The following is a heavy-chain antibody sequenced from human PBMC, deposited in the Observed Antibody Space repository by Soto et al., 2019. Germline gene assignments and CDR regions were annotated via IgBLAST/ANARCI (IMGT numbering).Heavy chain of an antibody. CDR3: ARDFSWIQPNYDYYYFRMDV. CDR2: INPNSGVT. CDR1: GYTFTGYY. D-gene: IGHD5-18*01. V-gene: IGHV1-2*02. J-gene: IGHJ6*02. Sequence: GASVKVSCKASGYTFTGYYLHWGRQAPGEGREWMGWINPNSGVTNYAQKFQARVTMTRDTSISSAYLELRRLRSDDTAVYYSARDFSWIQPNYDYYYFRMDVWDQGTTVTVSS.